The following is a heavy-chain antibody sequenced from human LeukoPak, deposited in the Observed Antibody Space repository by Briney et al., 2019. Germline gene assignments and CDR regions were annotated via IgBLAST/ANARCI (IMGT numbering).Heavy chain of an antibody. CDR1: GCTFSSYA. Sequence: SVKVSCKASGCTFSSYAISWVRQAPGQGLEWMGGIIPIFGTANYAQKFQGRVTITADESTSTAYMELRSLRSEDTAVYYCARDNREYCSSTSCYIALDYWGQGTLVTVSS. CDR3: ARDNREYCSSTSCYIALDY. D-gene: IGHD2-2*02. J-gene: IGHJ4*02. V-gene: IGHV1-69*13. CDR2: IIPIFGTA.